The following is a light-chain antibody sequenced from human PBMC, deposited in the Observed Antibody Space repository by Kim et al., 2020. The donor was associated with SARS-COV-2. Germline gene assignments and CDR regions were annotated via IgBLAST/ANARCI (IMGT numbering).Light chain of an antibody. V-gene: IGLV2-14*03. CDR3: SSYTSSSTLV. Sequence: GQSITSSCPGTSSDVGGYDYVSWYQQHPGNGPKLMISDVTKRPSGVSNRFSGSKSGNTASLTISGLQAEDEADYYCSSYTSSSTLVFGGGTKLTVL. CDR2: DVT. J-gene: IGLJ2*01. CDR1: SSDVGGYDY.